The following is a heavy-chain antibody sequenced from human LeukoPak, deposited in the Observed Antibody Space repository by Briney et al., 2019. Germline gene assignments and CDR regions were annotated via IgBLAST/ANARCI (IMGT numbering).Heavy chain of an antibody. V-gene: IGHV1-69*13. CDR1: GGTFSSYA. J-gene: IGHJ4*02. Sequence: SVKVSCKASGGTFSSYAISWVRQAPGQGLEWMGGIIPVFGTANYAQKFQGRVTITADEPTSTAYMELSSLRSEDTAVYYCATCARNFYCYRFDYWGQGTLVTVSS. CDR3: ATCARNFYCYRFDY. D-gene: IGHD2-2*02. CDR2: IIPVFGTA.